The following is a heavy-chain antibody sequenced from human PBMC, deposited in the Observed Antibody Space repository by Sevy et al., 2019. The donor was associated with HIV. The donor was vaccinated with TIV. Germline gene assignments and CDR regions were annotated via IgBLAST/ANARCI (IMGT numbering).Heavy chain of an antibody. CDR3: TTYRKPWELGGDYFDY. Sequence: GGSLRLSCVVSGFTFSDYAMCWVRLAPGKGLEWVSSINDRGRRTDYADFVKGRFTISRDNSKNTLYLQMSSLNTEDTAVYYCTTYRKPWELGGDYFDYWGQGTLVTVSS. CDR1: GFTFSDYA. D-gene: IGHD1-26*01. V-gene: IGHV3-23*01. CDR2: INDRGRRT. J-gene: IGHJ4*02.